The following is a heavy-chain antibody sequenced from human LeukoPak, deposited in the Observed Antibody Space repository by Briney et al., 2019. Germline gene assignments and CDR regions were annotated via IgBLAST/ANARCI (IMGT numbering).Heavy chain of an antibody. J-gene: IGHJ5*02. CDR2: IYYSGST. CDR1: DVSISDYA. D-gene: IGHD3-3*01. Sequence: PSETLSLTCTFSDVSISDYAWSWVRQPPGRGLEWIGYIYYSGSTTYNPSLKSRLTISLDTSKNQFSLKLSSVTAADTAVYYCARAYDFWSGYSKYNWFDPWGQGTLVTVSS. V-gene: IGHV4-59*12. CDR3: ARAYDFWSGYSKYNWFDP.